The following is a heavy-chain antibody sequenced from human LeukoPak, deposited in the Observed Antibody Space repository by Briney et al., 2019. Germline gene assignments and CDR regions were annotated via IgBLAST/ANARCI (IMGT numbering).Heavy chain of an antibody. D-gene: IGHD6-19*01. V-gene: IGHV4-59*08. CDR1: GGSISSYY. CDR2: IYYSGST. J-gene: IGHJ6*02. CDR3: ARSIVVAGIVSDYYYYAMDV. Sequence: NPSETLSLTCRVSGGSISSYYWSWISQPPGKGLEWIGYIYYSGSTNYNPSLKSRVTISVHTSKNQFSLRLSSVTAADTAVYYCARSIVVAGIVSDYYYYAMDVWGQGTTVTVSS.